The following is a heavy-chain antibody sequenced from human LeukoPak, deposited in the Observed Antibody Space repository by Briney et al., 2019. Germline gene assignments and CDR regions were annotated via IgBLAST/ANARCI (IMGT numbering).Heavy chain of an antibody. D-gene: IGHD3-10*01. J-gene: IGHJ3*02. CDR1: GYTFTSYD. CDR3: ARFRELHAFDI. Sequence: ASVKVSCKATGYTFTSYDINWVRQATGQGLEWMGWMNPNSGNTGYAQKFQGRVTMTRNTSISTAYMELSSLRSEDMAVYYCARFRELHAFDIWGQGTMVTVSS. V-gene: IGHV1-8*01. CDR2: MNPNSGNT.